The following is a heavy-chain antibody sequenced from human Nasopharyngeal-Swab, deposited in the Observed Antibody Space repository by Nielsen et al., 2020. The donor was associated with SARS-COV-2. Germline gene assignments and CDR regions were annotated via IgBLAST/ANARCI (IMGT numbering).Heavy chain of an antibody. Sequence: WIRQPPGKGLEWVSYISSSGSTIYYADSVKGRFTISRDNAKNSLYLQMNSLRAEGTAVYYCARDEGARVLWFGELSTYYYYGMDVWGQGTTVTVSS. V-gene: IGHV3-48*03. CDR3: ARDEGARVLWFGELSTYYYYGMDV. J-gene: IGHJ6*02. CDR2: ISSSGSTI. D-gene: IGHD3-10*01.